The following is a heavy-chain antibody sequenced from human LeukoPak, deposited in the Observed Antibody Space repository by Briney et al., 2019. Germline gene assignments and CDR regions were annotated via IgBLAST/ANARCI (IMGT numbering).Heavy chain of an antibody. D-gene: IGHD6-13*01. CDR3: ARAFAAAGSNWFDP. CDR2: IYTSGST. CDR1: GGSISRGSYY. V-gene: IGHV4-61*02. J-gene: IGHJ5*02. Sequence: SETLSLTCTVSGGSISRGSYYWSCIRQPAGKGLEWIGRIYTSGSTNYNPSLKSRVTISVDTSKNQFSLKLSSVTAADTAVYYCARAFAAAGSNWFDPWGQGTLVTVSS.